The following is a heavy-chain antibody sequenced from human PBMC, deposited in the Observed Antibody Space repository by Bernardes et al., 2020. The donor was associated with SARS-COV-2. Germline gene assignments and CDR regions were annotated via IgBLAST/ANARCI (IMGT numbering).Heavy chain of an antibody. CDR1: GFSISAYW. CDR2: INEDGRII. D-gene: IGHD2-15*01. Sequence: GGSLRLSCAASGFSISAYWMHWVRQAPGEGLVWVSRINEDGRIINYADSVKGRFTISRDIADNTLYLQMNSLRADDTAVYYCARDFGGNSDYWGQGTLLTVSS. V-gene: IGHV3-74*01. CDR3: ARDFGGNSDY. J-gene: IGHJ4*02.